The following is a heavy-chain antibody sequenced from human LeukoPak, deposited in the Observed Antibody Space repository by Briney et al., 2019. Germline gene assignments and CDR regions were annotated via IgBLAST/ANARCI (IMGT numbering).Heavy chain of an antibody. J-gene: IGHJ4*02. CDR3: ARHQRNASSPKGLDY. CDR2: IYTSGST. Sequence: SETLSLTCTVSGGSISSYYWSWIRQPAGKGLEWIGRIYTSGSTNYNPSLKSRVTMSVDTSKNQFSLKLSSVTAADTAVYYCARHQRNASSPKGLDYWGQGTLVTVSS. V-gene: IGHV4-4*07. CDR1: GGSISSYY. D-gene: IGHD2-2*01.